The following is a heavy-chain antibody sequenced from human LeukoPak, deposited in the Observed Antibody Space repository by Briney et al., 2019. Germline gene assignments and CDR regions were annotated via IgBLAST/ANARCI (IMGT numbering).Heavy chain of an antibody. Sequence: GGSLRLSCAASGFTFSSYGMHWVRQAPGKGLEWVAFIRYDGSNKYYADSVKGRFTISRDNSKNTLYLQMNSLRAEDTAVYYCAKDPVFGVVTNLLSYFDYWSQGTLVTVSS. CDR3: AKDPVFGVVTNLLSYFDY. CDR2: IRYDGSNK. J-gene: IGHJ4*02. D-gene: IGHD3-3*01. V-gene: IGHV3-30*02. CDR1: GFTFSSYG.